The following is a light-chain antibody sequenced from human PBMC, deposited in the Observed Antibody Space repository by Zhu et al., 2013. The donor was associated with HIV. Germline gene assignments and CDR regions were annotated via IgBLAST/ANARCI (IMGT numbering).Light chain of an antibody. V-gene: IGKV3-20*01. Sequence: EIVLTQSPGTLSLSPGERATLSCRASQSVSSSYLAWYQQKPGQAPRLLIYGASSRATGIPDRFSGSGSGTDFTLTISRLEPEDFAVYYCQQYGSSPRTFGQGTK. J-gene: IGKJ1*01. CDR2: GAS. CDR1: QSVSSSY. CDR3: QQYGSSPRT.